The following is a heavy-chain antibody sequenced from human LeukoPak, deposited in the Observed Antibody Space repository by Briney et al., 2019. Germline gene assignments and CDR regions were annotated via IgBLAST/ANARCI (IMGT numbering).Heavy chain of an antibody. Sequence: PSETLSLTCTVSGYSISSGYYWAWIRQAPGKGLEWIGSIYHSGYTHYNPSLKGRVTLSVDTSKNDFSLKLSSVAAADTVIYYCARDMNPTHYFDYWGQGTLVTVSS. J-gene: IGHJ4*02. D-gene: IGHD3-16*01. CDR3: ARDMNPTHYFDY. CDR1: GYSISSGYY. V-gene: IGHV4-38-2*02. CDR2: IYHSGYT.